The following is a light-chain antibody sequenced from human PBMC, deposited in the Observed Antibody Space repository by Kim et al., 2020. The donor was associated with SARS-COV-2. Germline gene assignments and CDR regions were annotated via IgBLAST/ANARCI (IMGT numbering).Light chain of an antibody. CDR3: NSRDSSGNHWV. J-gene: IGLJ3*02. CDR1: SLRSYY. Sequence: ALGQTVRITCQGDSLRSYYASWYQQKPGQAPVLVIYGKNNRPSGIPDRFSGSSSGNTASLTITGAQAEDEADYYCNSRDSSGNHWVFGAGTQLTVL. CDR2: GKN. V-gene: IGLV3-19*01.